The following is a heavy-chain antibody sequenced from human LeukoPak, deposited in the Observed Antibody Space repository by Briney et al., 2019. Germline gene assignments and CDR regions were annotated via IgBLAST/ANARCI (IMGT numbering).Heavy chain of an antibody. CDR2: INWNGGST. Sequence: GGSLRLSCAASGFTFDGYAMTWVRQAPGKGLEWVSGINWNGGSTGYADSVKGRFTLSRDNAKNSLYLQMNSLSAEDTALYYWARGANSGSHRSLDWGQGTLRPVSS. J-gene: IGHJ4*02. V-gene: IGHV3-20*04. CDR3: ARGANSGSHRSLD. D-gene: IGHD1-26*01. CDR1: GFTFDGYA.